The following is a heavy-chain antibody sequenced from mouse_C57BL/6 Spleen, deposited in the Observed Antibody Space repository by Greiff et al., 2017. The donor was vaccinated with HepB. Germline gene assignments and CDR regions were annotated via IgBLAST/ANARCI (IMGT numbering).Heavy chain of an antibody. Sequence: EVKLVESEGGLVQPGSSMKLSCTASGFTFSDYYMAWVRQVPEKGLEWVANINYDGSSTYYLDSLKSRFIISRDNAKNILYLQMSSLKSEDTATYYCAREGGYSWYFDVWGTGTTVTVSS. CDR2: INYDGSST. CDR3: AREGGYSWYFDV. D-gene: IGHD2-3*01. CDR1: GFTFSDYY. V-gene: IGHV5-16*01. J-gene: IGHJ1*03.